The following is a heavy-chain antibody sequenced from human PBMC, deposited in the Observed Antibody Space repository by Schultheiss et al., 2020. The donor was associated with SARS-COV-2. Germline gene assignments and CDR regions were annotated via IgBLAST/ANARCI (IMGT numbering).Heavy chain of an antibody. CDR1: GGTFSSYA. CDR3: ARDRAFGVVTSFDP. CDR2: IIPIFGTA. V-gene: IGHV1-69*13. D-gene: IGHD3-3*01. J-gene: IGHJ5*02. Sequence: SVKVSCKASGGTFSSYAISWVRQAPGQGLEWMGGIIPIFGTANYAQKFQGRVTITADESTSTAYMELSSLRSEDTAVYYCARDRAFGVVTSFDPWGQGTLVTVSS.